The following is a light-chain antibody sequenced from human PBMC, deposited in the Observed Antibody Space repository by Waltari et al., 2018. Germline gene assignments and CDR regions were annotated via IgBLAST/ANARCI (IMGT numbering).Light chain of an antibody. CDR2: NVN. Sequence: FHQLPCRVPKLIIYNVNKRPSGVSNRFSGSKSGNAASLTISGLQAEDEADYYCSSYRSSSTLVFGAGTKVTVL. V-gene: IGLV2-14*03. CDR3: SSYRSSSTLV. J-gene: IGLJ3*02.